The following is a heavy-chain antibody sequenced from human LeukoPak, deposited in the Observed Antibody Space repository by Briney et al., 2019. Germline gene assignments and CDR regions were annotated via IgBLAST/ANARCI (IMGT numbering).Heavy chain of an antibody. J-gene: IGHJ4*02. V-gene: IGHV1-18*01. CDR3: ASTSSGYYAGTLDH. CDR2: ISVYNGKT. Sequence: ASVKVSCKASGGTFSSYAISWARQAPGQGFEWLGWISVYNGKTDYAQNNQGRVTMTTDTSTSTAYMELRSLRSDDTAVYYCASTSSGYYAGTLDHWGQGTLVTVSS. D-gene: IGHD6-19*01. CDR1: GGTFSSYA.